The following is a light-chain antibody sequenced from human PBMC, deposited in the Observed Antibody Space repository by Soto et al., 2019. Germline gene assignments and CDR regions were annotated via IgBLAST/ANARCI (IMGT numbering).Light chain of an antibody. Sequence: IVLTQSPSTLSLSPGERATLSCRASQSIGLAIAWYQHKPGQAPRLLIFDASQRATGIPARFRGSGSGTDFTLTISSLEPEDFAVYYCQQRSNWPITFGQGTRLAI. J-gene: IGKJ5*01. V-gene: IGKV3-11*01. CDR2: DAS. CDR1: QSIGLA. CDR3: QQRSNWPIT.